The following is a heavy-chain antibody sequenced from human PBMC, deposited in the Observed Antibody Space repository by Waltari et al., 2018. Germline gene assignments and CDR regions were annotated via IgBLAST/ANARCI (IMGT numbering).Heavy chain of an antibody. CDR1: GGSISSSSYY. CDR2: IYYSVST. D-gene: IGHD5-12*01. J-gene: IGHJ5*02. CDR3: ARHWKKSGYRFDP. Sequence: QLQLQESGPGLETPSETLSLTCTVSGGSISSSSYYWGWIRQSPGKGLEWIGSIYYSVSTYYNPTLKSRVTISGDTSKNQFSLKLSSVTAADTAVYYCARHWKKSGYRFDPWGQGTLVTVSS. V-gene: IGHV4-39*01.